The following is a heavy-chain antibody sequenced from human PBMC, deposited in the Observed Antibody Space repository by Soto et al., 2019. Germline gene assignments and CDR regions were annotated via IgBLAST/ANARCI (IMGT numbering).Heavy chain of an antibody. CDR3: ARGYSSSWYQVHYFDY. CDR2: IFSNDEK. J-gene: IGHJ4*02. Sequence: QVTLKESGPVLVKPTETLTLTCTVSGFSLSNARMGVSWIRQPPGKALEWLAHIFSNDEKSYSTSLKSRLTISKDNSKSQVVLTMTNMDPVDKATYYCARGYSSSWYQVHYFDYWGQGTLVTVSS. CDR1: GFSLSNARMG. D-gene: IGHD6-13*01. V-gene: IGHV2-26*01.